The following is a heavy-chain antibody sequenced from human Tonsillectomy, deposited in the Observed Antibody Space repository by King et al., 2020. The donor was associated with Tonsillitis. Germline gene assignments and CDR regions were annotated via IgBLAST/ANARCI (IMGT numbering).Heavy chain of an antibody. J-gene: IGHJ2*01. CDR1: GFSLSNARMG. V-gene: IGHV2-26*01. Sequence: TLKESGPVLVKPTETLTLTCTVSGFSLSNARMGVSWIRQPPGKALEWIAHIFSNDEKSYSTSLKSRLTISKDTSKSQVVLTMTNMDPVDTATYYCARILWFGELFGYFDLWGRGTLVTVSS. D-gene: IGHD3-10*01. CDR3: ARILWFGELFGYFDL. CDR2: IFSNDEK.